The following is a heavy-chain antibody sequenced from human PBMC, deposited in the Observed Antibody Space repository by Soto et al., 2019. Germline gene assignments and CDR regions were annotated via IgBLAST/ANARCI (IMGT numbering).Heavy chain of an antibody. D-gene: IGHD3-3*01. CDR2: MNPNSGNT. CDR1: GYTFTSYD. J-gene: IGHJ6*02. CDR3: SWRPIWSGDYWRDYYGMDV. Sequence: ASVKVSCKASGYTFTSYDINWVRQATGQGLEWMGWMNPNSGNTGYAQKFQGRINMTRNTSIRPAYMELRSLRSEDAAVYYCSWRPIWSGDYWRDYYGMDVWGQGTTVTVSS. V-gene: IGHV1-8*01.